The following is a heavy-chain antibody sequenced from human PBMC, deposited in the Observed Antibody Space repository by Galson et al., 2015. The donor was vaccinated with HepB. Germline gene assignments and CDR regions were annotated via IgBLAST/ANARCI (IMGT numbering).Heavy chain of an antibody. J-gene: IGHJ6*02. CDR3: ARGTLGYCSSTSCYTHYYYYGMDV. V-gene: IGHV4-4*02. Sequence: ETLSLTCAVSGGSISSSNWWSWVRQPPGKGLEWIGEIYHSGSTNYNPSLKSRVTISVDKSKNQFSLKLSSVTAADTAVYYCARGTLGYCSSTSCYTHYYYYGMDVWGQGTTVTVSS. D-gene: IGHD2-2*02. CDR2: IYHSGST. CDR1: GGSISSSNW.